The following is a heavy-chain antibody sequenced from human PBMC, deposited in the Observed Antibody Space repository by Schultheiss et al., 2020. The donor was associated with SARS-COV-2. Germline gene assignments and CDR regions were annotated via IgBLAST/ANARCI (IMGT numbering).Heavy chain of an antibody. V-gene: IGHV3-23*01. CDR3: ARDGPRREIDY. Sequence: GESLKISCADSGFTFSGYVITWVRQAPGRGLEWVSAISGNGGITLYADSVKGRFSISRDNSKNTVYLQMNSLRAEDTAVYYCARDGPRREIDYWGQGTLVTVSS. CDR2: ISGNGGIT. CDR1: GFTFSGYV. D-gene: IGHD5-24*01. J-gene: IGHJ4*02.